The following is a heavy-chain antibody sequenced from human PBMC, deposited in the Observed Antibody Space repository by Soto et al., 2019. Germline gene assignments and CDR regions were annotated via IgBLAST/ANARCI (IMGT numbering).Heavy chain of an antibody. D-gene: IGHD6-25*01. J-gene: IGHJ4*02. V-gene: IGHV4-59*01. CDR3: ARVDSYSSGWYFDY. Sequence: QVQLQESGPGLVKPSETLSLTCTASGGSISSYYWSWIRQPPGKGLEWIGYIYYSGSTNYNPSHKSRVTRAVDTSKNQFSLKLSSVTAADTAVYYCARVDSYSSGWYFDYWGQGTLVTVSS. CDR2: IYYSGST. CDR1: GGSISSYY.